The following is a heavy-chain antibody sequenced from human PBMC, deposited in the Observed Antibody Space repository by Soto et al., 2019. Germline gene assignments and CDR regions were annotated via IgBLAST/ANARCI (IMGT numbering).Heavy chain of an antibody. CDR3: ARGRSIAARPYYFDY. D-gene: IGHD6-6*01. V-gene: IGHV4-34*01. CDR1: GGSFSGYY. J-gene: IGHJ4*02. CDR2: INHSGST. Sequence: SETLSLTCAVYGGSFSGYYWSWIRQPPGKGLEWIGEINHSGSTNYNPSLRSRVTISVDTSKNQFSLKLSSVTAADTAVYYCARGRSIAARPYYFDYWGQGTLVTVSS.